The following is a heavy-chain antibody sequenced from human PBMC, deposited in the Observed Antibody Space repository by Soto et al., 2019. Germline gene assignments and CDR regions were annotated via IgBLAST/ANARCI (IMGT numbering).Heavy chain of an antibody. Sequence: ASVQVSCQVSGYALTELSMHWVRQANGKGLEWMGGFDPEDGETIYAQKFQGRVTMTEDTSTDTAYMELSSLRSEDTAVYSCATAYVLTDVFDIWVQGTMVTVSS. CDR3: ATAYVLTDVFDI. D-gene: IGHD3-16*01. CDR2: FDPEDGET. V-gene: IGHV1-24*01. J-gene: IGHJ3*02. CDR1: GYALTELS.